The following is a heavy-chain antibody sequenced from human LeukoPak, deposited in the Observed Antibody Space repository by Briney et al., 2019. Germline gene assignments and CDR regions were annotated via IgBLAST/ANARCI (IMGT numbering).Heavy chain of an antibody. Sequence: SETLSLTCTVSGGSISSYYWSWIRQPPEKGLEWIGYIYYSGSTNYNPSLKSRVTISVDTSKNQFSLKLSSVTAADTAVYYCARNDKWFGELLQPFDYWGQGTLVTVSS. CDR1: GGSISSYY. CDR3: ARNDKWFGELLQPFDY. J-gene: IGHJ4*02. D-gene: IGHD3-10*01. CDR2: IYYSGST. V-gene: IGHV4-59*08.